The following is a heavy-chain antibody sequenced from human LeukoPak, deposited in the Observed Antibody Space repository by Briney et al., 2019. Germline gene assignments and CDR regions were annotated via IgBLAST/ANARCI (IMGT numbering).Heavy chain of an antibody. CDR1: GFTFSIYS. CDR3: ARVHRVDYYDSSGYPDY. V-gene: IGHV3-48*01. Sequence: GGSLRLSCAASGFTFSIYSMNWVRQAPGKGLEWVSSISSGRGTIYYADSVKGRFTISRDTAKNSLYLQMNSLRAEDTAVYYCARVHRVDYYDSSGYPDYWGQGTLVTVSS. CDR2: ISSGRGTI. D-gene: IGHD3-22*01. J-gene: IGHJ4*02.